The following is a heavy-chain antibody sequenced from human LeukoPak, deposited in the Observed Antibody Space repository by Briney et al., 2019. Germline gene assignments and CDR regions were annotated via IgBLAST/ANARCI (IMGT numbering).Heavy chain of an antibody. V-gene: IGHV3-74*01. J-gene: IGHJ4*02. Sequence: GGSLRLSCAASGFTFSSYSVNWVRQAPGKGLVWVSRIASDGSSTTYADSVKGRFSISRDNAKNTLYLQMNSLRVEDTAVYYCARGRPHGNDYWGQGTLVTVSS. D-gene: IGHD4-23*01. CDR2: IASDGSST. CDR3: ARGRPHGNDY. CDR1: GFTFSSYS.